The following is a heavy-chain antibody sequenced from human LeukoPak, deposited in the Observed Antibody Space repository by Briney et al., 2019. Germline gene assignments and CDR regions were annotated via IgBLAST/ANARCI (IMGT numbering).Heavy chain of an antibody. CDR3: ARSSYGAGSKPYWVDY. CDR2: YSGST. V-gene: IGHV4-39*01. CDR1: GGSISSSSYY. J-gene: IGHJ4*02. Sequence: SETLSLTCTVSGGSISSSSYYWAWIRQPPGKGLEDIGSYSGSTYYNPSLKSRVTISVDTSKKQFSLKLSSVTAADTAVYYCARSSYGAGSKPYWVDYWGQGTLVTVSS. D-gene: IGHD3-10*01.